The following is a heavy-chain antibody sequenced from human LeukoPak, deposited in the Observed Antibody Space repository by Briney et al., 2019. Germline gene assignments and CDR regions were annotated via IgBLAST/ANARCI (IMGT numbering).Heavy chain of an antibody. CDR2: IYYSGST. V-gene: IGHV4-59*08. Sequence: SETLSLTCTVSGGSIGTYYWSWIRQPPGKGLEWIWYIYYSGSTDYNPSLKSRVTMSIDTSKNQFSLKVSSVIAADTAVYYCARHSPYTTNDIWGQGKMVTVSS. J-gene: IGHJ3*02. D-gene: IGHD2-2*02. CDR3: ARHSPYTTNDI. CDR1: GGSIGTYY.